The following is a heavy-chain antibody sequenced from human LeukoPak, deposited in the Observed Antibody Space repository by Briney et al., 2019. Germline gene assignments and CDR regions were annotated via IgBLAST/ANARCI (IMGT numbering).Heavy chain of an antibody. CDR1: GLIFSSYA. D-gene: IGHD3-22*01. Sequence: GGSLRLSCSASGLIFSSYAMHWVRQAPGKGLEWVTVISYDGSNKYYADSVKGRFTISRDNSKNTLYLQMNSLRPEDTAVYFCAKDPGHYYDSSGLNWFDPWGQGTLVTVSS. J-gene: IGHJ5*02. CDR3: AKDPGHYYDSSGLNWFDP. V-gene: IGHV3-30*18. CDR2: ISYDGSNK.